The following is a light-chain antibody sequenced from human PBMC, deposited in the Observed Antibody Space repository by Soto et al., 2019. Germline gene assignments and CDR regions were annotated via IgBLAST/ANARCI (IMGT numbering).Light chain of an antibody. CDR2: GAS. Sequence: ESVLTQSPGTLSLSPGERATLSCRASQRVTNDYLAWYQQKPGQAPRILIYGASNRPAGVPERFIGSGSGTDFTLTIDRLEPEDVAVYYCQQYGRFYVYSFGQGTRLEI. CDR3: QQYGRFYVYS. CDR1: QRVTNDY. J-gene: IGKJ2*03. V-gene: IGKV3-20*01.